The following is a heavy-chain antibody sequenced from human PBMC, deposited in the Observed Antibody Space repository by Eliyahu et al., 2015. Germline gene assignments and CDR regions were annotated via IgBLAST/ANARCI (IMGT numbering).Heavy chain of an antibody. CDR1: GYNFMNFY. Sequence: QVQLVQSGAEVKKPGAAVKVSCKASGYNFMNFYISWLRQSPGQGLEWMGWISGYNGNTKYAPKVQGRMTMTTDTSTNTAYMELRNLRSDDTAIYYCARDQPNWSFLSGGGSWLDPWGQGTLVTVSS. D-gene: IGHD1-20*01. CDR3: ARDQPNWSFLSGGGSWLDP. V-gene: IGHV1-18*01. J-gene: IGHJ5*02. CDR2: ISGYNGNT.